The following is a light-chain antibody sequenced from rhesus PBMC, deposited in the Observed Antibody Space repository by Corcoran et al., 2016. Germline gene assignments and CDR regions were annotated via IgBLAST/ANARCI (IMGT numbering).Light chain of an antibody. CDR1: QGISNW. CDR2: AAS. J-gene: IGKJ3*01. Sequence: DIQMTQSPSSLSASVGDRVTINCQASQGISNWLAWYQQKPGKPPKPLIYAASSLQSGVPSRFSGSGSGTEFTLTISSLQPEDFATYYCQQHNTNPFTFGPVTKLDIK. CDR3: QQHNTNPFT. V-gene: IGKV1-18*01.